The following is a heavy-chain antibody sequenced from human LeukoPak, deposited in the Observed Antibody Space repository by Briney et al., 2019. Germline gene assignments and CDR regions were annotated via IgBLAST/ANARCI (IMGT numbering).Heavy chain of an antibody. CDR2: IYYSGST. V-gene: IGHV4-39*01. D-gene: IGHD1-1*01. CDR3: ARPTTTPQGFDI. CDR1: GVSFNSSTYY. Sequence: SETLSLTCTVSGVSFNSSTYYWGWIRQPPGKGLEWIGNIYYSGSTYYNPSLKSRVIMSVDTSKNQFSLRLDSVTAADTAVYYCARPTTTPQGFDIWGQGTMVTVSS. J-gene: IGHJ3*02.